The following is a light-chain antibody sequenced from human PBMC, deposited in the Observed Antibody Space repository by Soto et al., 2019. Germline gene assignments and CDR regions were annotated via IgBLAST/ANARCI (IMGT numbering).Light chain of an antibody. J-gene: IGLJ7*01. CDR3: SSYTSISTRV. CDR1: SSDVGSYNY. V-gene: IGLV2-14*01. Sequence: QSVLTQPXSVSXSPXQSITIXCTGTSSDVGSYNYVSWYQQHPGKAPKLMIYEVSNRPSGVSNRFSGSKSGNTASLTISGLQAEDEANYYCSSYTSISTRVFGGGTQLTVL. CDR2: EVS.